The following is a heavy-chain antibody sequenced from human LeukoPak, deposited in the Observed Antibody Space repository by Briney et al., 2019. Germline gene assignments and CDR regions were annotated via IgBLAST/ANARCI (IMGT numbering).Heavy chain of an antibody. CDR3: ARDPAVAGSRDGMDV. Sequence: APVKVSCKASGYTFTSYGISWVRQAPGQGLEWMGWISAYNGNTNSAQKLQGRVTMTTDTSTSTAYMELRSLRSDDTATYYCARDPAVAGSRDGMDVWGQGTTVTVSS. CDR1: GYTFTSYG. V-gene: IGHV1-18*01. D-gene: IGHD6-19*01. CDR2: ISAYNGNT. J-gene: IGHJ6*02.